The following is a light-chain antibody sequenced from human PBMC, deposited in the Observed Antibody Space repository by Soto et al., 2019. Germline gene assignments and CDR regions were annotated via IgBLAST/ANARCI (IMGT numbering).Light chain of an antibody. CDR3: QQYHSTPLT. J-gene: IGKJ4*01. CDR2: WAS. Sequence: DIVMTQSPDSLAVSLNERATINCKSSQSVLHSPNNKNYLAWYQQKAGQPPKVLIYWASTRESGVPDLFSGSGSGTDFTLTISSLQAEDVAVYYCQQYHSTPLTFGGGTKVEIK. V-gene: IGKV4-1*01. CDR1: QSVLHSPNNKNY.